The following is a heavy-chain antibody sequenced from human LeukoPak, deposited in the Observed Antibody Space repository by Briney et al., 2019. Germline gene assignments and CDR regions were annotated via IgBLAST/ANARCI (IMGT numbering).Heavy chain of an antibody. CDR1: RLTFCSYW. D-gene: IGHD6-13*01. J-gene: IGHJ4*02. Sequence: PGGSLRLSCAASRLTFCSYWMSWVRQAPGKGLEWVANIKQDGSDKYYVDSVKGRFTISRDNSKNTLYLQMNTLRADDTAVDYCAKDHGSSDWYYFDYWGQGTLVTVSS. CDR2: IKQDGSDK. CDR3: AKDHGSSDWYYFDY. V-gene: IGHV3-7*01.